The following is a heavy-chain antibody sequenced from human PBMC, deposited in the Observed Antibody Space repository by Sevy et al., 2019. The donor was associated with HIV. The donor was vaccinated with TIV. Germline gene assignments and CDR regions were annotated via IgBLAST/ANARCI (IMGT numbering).Heavy chain of an antibody. V-gene: IGHV1-2*02. CDR1: GYTFTVQY. J-gene: IGHJ4*02. CDR2: IDPNNGGT. CDR3: TSIG. Sequence: ASVKVSCRASGYTFTVQYLHWVRQAPGQGLEYMGFIDPNNGGTNYAERFQGRVAMTRDTNTSTAYMELNNLGSDDTATYYCTSIGWGQGTLVTVSS.